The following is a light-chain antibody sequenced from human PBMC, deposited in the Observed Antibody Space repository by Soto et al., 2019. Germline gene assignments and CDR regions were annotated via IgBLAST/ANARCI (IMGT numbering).Light chain of an antibody. CDR3: QQRSEWSPFT. J-gene: IGKJ3*01. CDR2: DAS. Sequence: EIVLTQSPATLSLSPGERATLSCRASQSVSSYLAWYQQKPGQAPRLLIYDASNRATGIPARFSGSGSGTDFTLTIGSLEPEDFAVYDCQQRSEWSPFTFGPGTKVDN. V-gene: IGKV3-11*01. CDR1: QSVSSY.